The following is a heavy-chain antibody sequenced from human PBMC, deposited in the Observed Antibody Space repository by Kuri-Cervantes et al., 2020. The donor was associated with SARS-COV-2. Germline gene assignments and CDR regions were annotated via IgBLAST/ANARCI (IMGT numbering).Heavy chain of an antibody. CDR3: ATSYYDFWSGSKYYMDI. CDR1: GYTFTSYG. Sequence: ASVKVSCKASGYTFTSYGISWVRQAPGQGLEWMGWISAYNGNTNYAQKFQGRVTMTTDTSASTVYMELRSLRADDTAVYYCATSYYDFWSGSKYYMDIWGKGTTVTVSS. J-gene: IGHJ6*03. D-gene: IGHD3-3*01. V-gene: IGHV1-18*01. CDR2: ISAYNGNT.